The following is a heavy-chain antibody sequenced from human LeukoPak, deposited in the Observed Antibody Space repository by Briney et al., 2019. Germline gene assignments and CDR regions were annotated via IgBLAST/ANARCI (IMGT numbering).Heavy chain of an antibody. J-gene: IGHJ4*02. CDR3: ARTGYSSGWSKSERRFIDY. V-gene: IGHV1-69*01. Sequence: GSSVKVSCKASGGTFSSYAISWVRQAPGQGLGWMGGIIPIFGTANYAQKFQGRVTITADESTSTAYMELSSLRSEDTAVYYCARTGYSSGWSKSERRFIDYWGQGTLVTVSS. CDR2: IIPIFGTA. CDR1: GGTFSSYA. D-gene: IGHD6-19*01.